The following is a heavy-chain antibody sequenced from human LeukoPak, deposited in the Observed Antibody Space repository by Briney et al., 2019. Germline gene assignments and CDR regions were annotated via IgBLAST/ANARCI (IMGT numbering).Heavy chain of an antibody. D-gene: IGHD2-21*01. J-gene: IGHJ5*02. CDR1: GFTFRSNG. CDR3: GKLVPDS. V-gene: IGHV3-23*01. CDR2: VSGDGEVT. Sequence: GGSLRLSCVASGFTFRSNGMSWVRQAPGAGLQWVSSVSGDGEVTRYADPVKGRFTISRDNSKNMVFLQMDNLRVEDTAVYYYGKLVPDSWGQGTLVIVSS.